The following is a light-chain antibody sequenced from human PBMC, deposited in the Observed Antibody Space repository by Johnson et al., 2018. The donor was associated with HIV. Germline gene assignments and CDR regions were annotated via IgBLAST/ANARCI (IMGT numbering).Light chain of an antibody. CDR3: AAWDDKLNGTYV. V-gene: IGLV1-51*02. Sequence: QSILTQPPSLSAAPGQNVTISCSGSSSNIGNNYVSWYQQLPGTAPKLLIYENNKRPSGVPDRFSGSKSGTPASRAISGLRAEDEAAYLCAAWDDKLNGTYVFGAGTEVTVL. CDR1: SSNIGNNY. J-gene: IGLJ1*01. CDR2: ENN.